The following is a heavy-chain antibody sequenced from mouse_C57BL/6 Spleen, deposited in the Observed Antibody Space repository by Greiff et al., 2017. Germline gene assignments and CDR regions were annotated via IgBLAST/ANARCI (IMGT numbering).Heavy chain of an antibody. CDR3: TRYTAVVATYDY. Sequence: EVQLQQSGTVLARPGASVKMSCKTSGYTFTSYWMHWVKQRPGQGLEWIGAIYPGNSDTSYNQKFKGKAKLTAVTSASTAYMELSSLTNEDSAVYYCTRYTAVVATYDYWGQGTTLTVSS. CDR2: IYPGNSDT. D-gene: IGHD1-1*01. J-gene: IGHJ2*01. V-gene: IGHV1-5*01. CDR1: GYTFTSYW.